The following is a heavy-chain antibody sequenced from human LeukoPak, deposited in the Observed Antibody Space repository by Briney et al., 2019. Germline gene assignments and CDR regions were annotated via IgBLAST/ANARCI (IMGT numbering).Heavy chain of an antibody. Sequence: GGSLRLSCAASGFTFSSYWMHWVRQAPGKGLMWVARIKSDGSTIYADSVQRRFTISRDNAKNTVYLQMNSLRVDDTAIYYCTRAITYFYGSVTYDWFDSWGQGTRVTVSS. J-gene: IGHJ5*01. CDR3: TRAITYFYGSVTYDWFDS. V-gene: IGHV3-74*01. CDR2: IKSDGST. CDR1: GFTFSSYW. D-gene: IGHD3-10*01.